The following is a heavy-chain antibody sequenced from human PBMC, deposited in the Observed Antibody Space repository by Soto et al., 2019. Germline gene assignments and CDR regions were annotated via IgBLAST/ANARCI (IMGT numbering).Heavy chain of an antibody. D-gene: IGHD3-3*01. CDR2: IYYSGST. Sequence: SETLSLTCTVSGGSISSYYWSWIRQPPGKGLEWIGYIYYSGSTNYNPSLKSRVTISVDTSKNQFSLKLSSVTAADTAVYYCARSRGYDFWSGLNWFDPSGQGTLVTGSS. CDR1: GGSISSYY. V-gene: IGHV4-59*08. J-gene: IGHJ5*02. CDR3: ARSRGYDFWSGLNWFDP.